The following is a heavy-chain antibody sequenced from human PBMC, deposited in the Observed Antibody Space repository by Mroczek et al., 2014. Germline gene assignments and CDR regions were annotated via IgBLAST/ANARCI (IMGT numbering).Heavy chain of an antibody. CDR1: GYTFTGYY. D-gene: IGHD6-13*01. CDR2: INPNSGGT. J-gene: IGHJ3*02. Sequence: SGAEVKKPGASVKVSCKASGYTFTGYYMHWVRQAPGQGLEWMGWINPNSGGTNYAQKFQGRVTMTRDTSISTAYMELSRLRSDDTAVYYCAKSDAPFIAAAGTWDDAFDIWGQGTMVTVSS. CDR3: AKSDAPFIAAAGTWDDAFDI. V-gene: IGHV1-2*02.